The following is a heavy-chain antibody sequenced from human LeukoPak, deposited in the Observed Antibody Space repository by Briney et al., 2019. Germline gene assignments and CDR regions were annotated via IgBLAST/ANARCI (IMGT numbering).Heavy chain of an antibody. V-gene: IGHV4-4*02. Sequence: SETLSLTCAVSGGSISSSNWWSWVRQPPGKGLEWIGEIYHSGSTNYNPSLKSRVTISVDKSKNQFSLKLSSVTAADTAVYYCARAGSSSSWYPDAFDIWGQGTMVTVSS. CDR3: ARAGSSSSWYPDAFDI. D-gene: IGHD6-13*01. CDR1: GGSISSSNW. J-gene: IGHJ3*02. CDR2: IYHSGST.